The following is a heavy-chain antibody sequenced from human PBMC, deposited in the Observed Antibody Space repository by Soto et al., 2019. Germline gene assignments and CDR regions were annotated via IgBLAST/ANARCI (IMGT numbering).Heavy chain of an antibody. CDR3: ARGRDEYKLGNV. Sequence: TSETLSLTCAVYDGSLSVYYWSWIRQSPGKGLEWIGEIHPSGSTDYNPSLKSRVTILVDTSKSQFSLRLTSVTAADTAVYYCARGRDEYKLGNVWGPGTTVTVSS. CDR1: DGSLSVYY. D-gene: IGHD7-27*01. J-gene: IGHJ6*02. V-gene: IGHV4-34*01. CDR2: IHPSGST.